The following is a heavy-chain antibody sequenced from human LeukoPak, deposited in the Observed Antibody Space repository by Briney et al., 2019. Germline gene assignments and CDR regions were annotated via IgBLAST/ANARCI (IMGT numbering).Heavy chain of an antibody. CDR2: IYYSGST. V-gene: IGHV4-59*01. CDR3: ARDPGLTGFYYFDY. D-gene: IGHD1-20*01. Sequence: SETLSLTCTVSGGSISSYYWSWIRQPPGKGLEWIGYIYYSGSTNYNPSLKSRVTISVDTSKNQFSLKLSSVTAADTAVYYCARDPGLTGFYYFDYWGQGTLVTVSS. CDR1: GGSISSYY. J-gene: IGHJ4*02.